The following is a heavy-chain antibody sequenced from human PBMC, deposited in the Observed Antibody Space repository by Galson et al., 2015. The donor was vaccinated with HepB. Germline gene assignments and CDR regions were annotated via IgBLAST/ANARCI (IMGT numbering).Heavy chain of an antibody. CDR2: IIPIFGTA. CDR3: ASGYTDSSGYFG. Sequence: ASGGTFSSYAINWIRQAPGQGLEWMGGIIPIFGTANYAQTFQGRVTFTADESTTTAYMELSSLRSEDTAVYYCASGYTDSSGYFGWGQGTLVIVSS. CDR1: GGTFSSYA. V-gene: IGHV1-69*01. J-gene: IGHJ4*02. D-gene: IGHD3-22*01.